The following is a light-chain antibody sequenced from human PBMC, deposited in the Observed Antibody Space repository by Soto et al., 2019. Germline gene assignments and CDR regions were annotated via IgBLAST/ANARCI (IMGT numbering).Light chain of an antibody. V-gene: IGKV3-20*01. CDR3: QQYSSSPLT. J-gene: IGKJ4*01. Sequence: IVLTQSPGTLSLSPGERATLSCRTSQSVRSSHLAWYQQKSGQAPRLLIYGASSRATGIPDRFSGSGSGIDFTLTISRLEPEDFAVYHCQQYSSSPLTFGGGTKVEMK. CDR1: QSVRSSH. CDR2: GAS.